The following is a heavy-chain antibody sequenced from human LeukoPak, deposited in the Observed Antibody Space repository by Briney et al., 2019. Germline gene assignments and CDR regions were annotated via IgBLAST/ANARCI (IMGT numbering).Heavy chain of an antibody. CDR3: ARLSSVNYCSGGSCSRGGYDY. V-gene: IGHV4-39*01. J-gene: IGHJ4*02. Sequence: SSETLSLTCTVSGGSISSSTYYWGWIRQPPGKALERIANIYYSGRNAYNPSLKSRVTISVDTSNNHFSLKLTSVTAADTAVYYCARLSSVNYCSGGSCSRGGYDYWGQGTLVTVSS. CDR1: GGSISSSTYY. D-gene: IGHD2-15*01. CDR2: IYYSGRN.